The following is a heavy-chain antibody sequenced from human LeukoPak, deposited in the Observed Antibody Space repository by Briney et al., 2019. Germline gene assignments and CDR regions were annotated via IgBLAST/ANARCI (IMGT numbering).Heavy chain of an antibody. CDR1: GYTFTGYY. J-gene: IGHJ4*02. CDR2: INPNTGGT. CDR3: ARADSASYFDS. V-gene: IGHV1-2*02. Sequence: ASVKVSCKASGYTFTGYYMHWVRQAPGQGLEYMGWINPNTGGTSYAQKFQGRVTMTRDTSISTSYMDLSGLISDDTAVYYCARADSASYFDSWGQGTLVTVSS. D-gene: IGHD1-26*01.